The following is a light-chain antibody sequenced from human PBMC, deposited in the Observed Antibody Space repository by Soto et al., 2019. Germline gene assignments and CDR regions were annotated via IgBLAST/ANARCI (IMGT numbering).Light chain of an antibody. CDR3: QQLNSYPT. CDR1: QGISSY. J-gene: IGKJ5*01. Sequence: DIQLTQSPSFLSASVGDRVTITCRASQGISSYLAWYQQKPGKAPKLLIYAASTSQSGVPSRFSSSGSGTESTLTTSSLQPEDCAPYYCQQLNSYPTFGQGTRLEIK. CDR2: AAS. V-gene: IGKV1-9*01.